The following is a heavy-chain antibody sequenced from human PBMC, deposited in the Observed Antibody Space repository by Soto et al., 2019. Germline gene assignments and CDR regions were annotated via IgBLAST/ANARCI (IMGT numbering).Heavy chain of an antibody. CDR2: IFSNDAK. D-gene: IGHD2-15*01. CDR3: ARIVSGYTYGRRSYYFDS. Sequence: QVTLKESGPVLVKPTETLTLTCTVSGFSLSNDRMGVSWIRQPPGKALEWLAHIFSNDAKSYSTSLKSGLTTSTDTSKSQVVLTMTNVGPVDTATYYCARIVSGYTYGRRSYYFDSWGQGSLVTVSS. V-gene: IGHV2-26*01. CDR1: GFSLSNDRMG. J-gene: IGHJ4*02.